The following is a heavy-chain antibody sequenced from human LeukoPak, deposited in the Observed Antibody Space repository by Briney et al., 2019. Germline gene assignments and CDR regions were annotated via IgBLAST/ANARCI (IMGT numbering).Heavy chain of an antibody. CDR2: IKHDESEK. CDR3: TRRLDD. V-gene: IGHV3-7*01. J-gene: IGHJ4*02. D-gene: IGHD3-16*01. Sequence: GGSLRLSCAASGFSFNSDWMDWVRQAPGKGLEWVANIKHDESEKNYLDSVKGRFTISRDNAQNSLYLQMNGLRVEDTAVYYCTRRLDDWGQGTPVTVSS. CDR1: GFSFNSDW.